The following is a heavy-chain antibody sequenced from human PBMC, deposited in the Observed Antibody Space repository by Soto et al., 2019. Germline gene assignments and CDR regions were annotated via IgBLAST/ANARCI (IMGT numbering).Heavy chain of an antibody. CDR1: GFTFSSYS. J-gene: IGHJ4*02. Sequence: EVQLVESGGGLVQPGGSLRLSCAASGFTFSSYSMNWVRQAPGKGLEWVSYISSSSSTIYYADSVKGRFTISRDNAKNSLYLQMNSLRAEDTAGYYCARIGRLRWGDYWGQGTLVTVSS. D-gene: IGHD4-17*01. CDR2: ISSSSSTI. CDR3: ARIGRLRWGDY. V-gene: IGHV3-48*01.